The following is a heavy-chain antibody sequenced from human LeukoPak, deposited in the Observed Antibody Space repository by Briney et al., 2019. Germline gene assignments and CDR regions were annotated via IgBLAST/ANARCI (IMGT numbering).Heavy chain of an antibody. V-gene: IGHV3-7*01. CDR3: AMCILARYSNGLAFCN. CDR1: GFTFSSYW. CDR2: IKQDGSEN. Sequence: GGSLRLSCAASGFTFSSYWMSWVRQAPGKGLEWVANIKQDGSENYYVDSVKGRFIISRDNAKNSLYLQMNRLRAEDTAVYYFAMCILARYSNGLAFCNWGQGEMVTVSS. J-gene: IGHJ3*02. D-gene: IGHD5-18*01.